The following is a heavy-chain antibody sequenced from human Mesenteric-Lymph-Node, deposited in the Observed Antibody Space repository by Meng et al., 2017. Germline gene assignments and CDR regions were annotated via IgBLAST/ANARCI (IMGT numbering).Heavy chain of an antibody. V-gene: IGHV4-34*01. Sequence: SETLSLTCGVYGGSFIGYYRTWIRQSPGKGLEWIGEINPSGNTDYNPSLKSRVTISVDTSKNQFSLKLSSVTAADTAVYYCARDPQWFGERYFDYWGQGTLVTVSS. D-gene: IGHD3-10*01. J-gene: IGHJ4*02. CDR2: INPSGNT. CDR3: ARDPQWFGERYFDY. CDR1: GGSFIGYY.